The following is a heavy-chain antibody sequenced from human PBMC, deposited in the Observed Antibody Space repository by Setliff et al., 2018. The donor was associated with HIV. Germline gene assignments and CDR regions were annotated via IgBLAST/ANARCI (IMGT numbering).Heavy chain of an antibody. V-gene: IGHV4-59*01. Sequence: SETLSLTCTVPGGSISSYYWTWIRQPPGEGLEWIGYVYYSGSTIYNPSLNSRVTISVDTSKNQFSLKLSSVTAVDTAVYYCARAYYYEGYYMDVWGKGTTVTVPS. CDR1: GGSISSYY. CDR2: VYYSGST. J-gene: IGHJ6*03. D-gene: IGHD3-22*01. CDR3: ARAYYYEGYYMDV.